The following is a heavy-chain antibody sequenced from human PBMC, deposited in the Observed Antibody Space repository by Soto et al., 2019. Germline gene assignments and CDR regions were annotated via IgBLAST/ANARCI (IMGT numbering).Heavy chain of an antibody. CDR3: ARVRIPAAGPYWFDS. D-gene: IGHD6-13*01. J-gene: IGHJ5*01. CDR2: INTDGSGA. CDR1: GFTLSSRW. Sequence: GGSLRLSCAASGFTLSSRWMHWVRQVPGKGLVWVSRINTDGSGASYADSVKGRFTISRDNAKNTLYLQMHSLRAEDTAVYYCARVRIPAAGPYWFDSWGQGTLVTVSS. V-gene: IGHV3-74*01.